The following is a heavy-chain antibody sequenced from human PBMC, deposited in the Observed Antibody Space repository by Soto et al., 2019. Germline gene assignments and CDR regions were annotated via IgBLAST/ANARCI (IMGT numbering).Heavy chain of an antibody. CDR3: ARVGVFLFDI. CDR2: ISASGGTT. V-gene: IGHV3-23*01. D-gene: IGHD2-21*01. Sequence: GGSLRLSCAASGFTFSSYAMGWVRQSPGKGLEWVSTISASGGTTRYGDSVKGRFTISRDNSKNTLYLQTNSLRAEDTAVYYCARVGVFLFDIWGQGTMVTVSS. CDR1: GFTFSSYA. J-gene: IGHJ3*02.